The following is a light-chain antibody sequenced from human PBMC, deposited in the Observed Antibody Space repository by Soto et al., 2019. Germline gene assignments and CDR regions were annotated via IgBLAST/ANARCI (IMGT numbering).Light chain of an antibody. CDR1: SSNIGSNT. CDR3: AAWGASLNGWV. V-gene: IGLV1-44*01. J-gene: IGLJ3*02. Sequence: QSVLTQPPSVSAAPGQKVTISCSGSSSNIGSNTVNWYQQLPGTAPKLLIYSNDQRPSGVPDRFSGSKSGTSASLAISGLQSEDEADYYCAAWGASLNGWVFGGGTKVTVL. CDR2: SND.